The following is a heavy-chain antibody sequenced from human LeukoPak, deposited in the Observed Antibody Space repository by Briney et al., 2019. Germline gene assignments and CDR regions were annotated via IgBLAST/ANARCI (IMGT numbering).Heavy chain of an antibody. CDR1: GGPFSGYY. CDR3: ARTKYYYGSGSYYKGNWFDP. Sequence: SETLSLTCAVYGGPFSGYYWSWIRQPPGKGLEWIGEINHSGSTNYNPSLKSRVTISVDTSKNQFSLKLSSVTAADTAVYYCARTKYYYGSGSYYKGNWFDPWGQGTLVAVSS. V-gene: IGHV4-34*01. D-gene: IGHD3-10*01. J-gene: IGHJ5*02. CDR2: INHSGST.